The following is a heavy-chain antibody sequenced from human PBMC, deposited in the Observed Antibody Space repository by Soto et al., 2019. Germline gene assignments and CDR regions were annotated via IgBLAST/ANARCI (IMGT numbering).Heavy chain of an antibody. J-gene: IGHJ4*02. CDR3: ARHDPYCGGDCSSFDL. CDR1: GYNFPGYP. D-gene: IGHD2-21*02. V-gene: IGHV5-10-1*01. CDR2: IDPDDSYT. Sequence: PGESLKISCQASGYNFPGYPISWVRQMPGKGLEWMGRIDPDDSYTKYSPSFEGHVTISADNSITNAYLQWRSLKASDSAMYYCARHDPYCGGDCSSFDLWGQGTLVTVSS.